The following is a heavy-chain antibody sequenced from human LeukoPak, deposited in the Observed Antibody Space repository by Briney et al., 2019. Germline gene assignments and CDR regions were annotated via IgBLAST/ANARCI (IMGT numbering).Heavy chain of an antibody. V-gene: IGHV4-59*08. J-gene: IGHJ4*02. CDR3: ARQHGAKAPTRFLEWLRTDYYFDY. D-gene: IGHD3-3*01. Sequence: PSETLSLTCTVSGGSISSYYWSWIRQPPGKGLEWIGYIYYSGSTNYNPSLKSRVTISVDTSKNQFSLKLSSVTAADTAVYYCARQHGAKAPTRFLEWLRTDYYFDYWGQGTLVTVSS. CDR2: IYYSGST. CDR1: GGSISSYY.